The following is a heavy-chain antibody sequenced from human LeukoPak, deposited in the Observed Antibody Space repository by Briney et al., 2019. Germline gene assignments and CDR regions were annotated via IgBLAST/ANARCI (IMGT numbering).Heavy chain of an antibody. Sequence: GASVKVSCKASGYTFSNYGISWVRQAPGLGLEGMGWTSYNGNTNYAQKFHDRVTLTTDPSTTTAYMELRSLESDDTAVYYCARHSGSGWQALGYWGQGTLVTVSS. V-gene: IGHV1-18*04. CDR1: GYTFSNYG. J-gene: IGHJ4*02. D-gene: IGHD6-25*01. CDR2: TSYNGNT. CDR3: ARHSGSGWQALGY.